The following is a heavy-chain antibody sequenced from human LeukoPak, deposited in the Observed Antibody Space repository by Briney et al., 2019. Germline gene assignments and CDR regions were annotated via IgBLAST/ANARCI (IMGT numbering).Heavy chain of an antibody. CDR3: ARDDQPENYYDSSQWDY. CDR1: GGTFSSYA. J-gene: IGHJ4*02. V-gene: IGHV1-69*05. D-gene: IGHD3-22*01. CDR2: IIPIFGTA. Sequence: SVKVSCKASGGTFSSYAISWVRQAPGQGLGWMGGIIPIFGTANYAQKFQGRVTITTDESTSTAYMELSSLRSEDTAVYYCARDDQPENYYDSSQWDYWGQGTLVTVSS.